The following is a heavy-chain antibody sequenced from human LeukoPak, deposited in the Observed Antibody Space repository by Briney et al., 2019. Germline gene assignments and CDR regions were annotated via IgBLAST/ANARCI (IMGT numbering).Heavy chain of an antibody. D-gene: IGHD6-19*01. CDR2: ISYDGSNK. Sequence: TGRSLRLSCAASGFTFSNYAMHWVRQAPGKGLEWVAVISYDGSNKYYTDSVKGRFTISGDSSKNTLYLQMNSLRAEDTALYYCARAAAETGAFRDNWFDPWGQGTLVTVSS. CDR3: ARAAAETGAFRDNWFDP. J-gene: IGHJ5*02. CDR1: GFTFSNYA. V-gene: IGHV3-30*04.